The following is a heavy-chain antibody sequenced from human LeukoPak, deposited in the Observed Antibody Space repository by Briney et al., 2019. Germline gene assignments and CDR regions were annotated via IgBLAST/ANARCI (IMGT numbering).Heavy chain of an antibody. CDR2: ISSSSSYI. D-gene: IGHD4-17*01. Sequence: GSLRLSCAASGFTFSSYSMNWVRQAPGKGLEWVSSISSSSSYIYYADSVKGRFTISRDNAKNPLYLQMNSLRAEDTAVYYCAKDPGGDYVNAEYFQHWGQGTLVTVSS. J-gene: IGHJ1*01. CDR1: GFTFSSYS. V-gene: IGHV3-21*04. CDR3: AKDPGGDYVNAEYFQH.